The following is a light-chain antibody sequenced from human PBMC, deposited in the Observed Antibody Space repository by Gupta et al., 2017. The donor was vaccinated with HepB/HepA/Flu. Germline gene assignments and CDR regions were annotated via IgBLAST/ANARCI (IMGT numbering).Light chain of an antibody. J-gene: IGLJ2*01. CDR2: ENN. CDR1: RSNIGNNY. V-gene: IGLV1-51*02. CDR3: RTWDSSLSAGV. Sequence: SVLTQPPSLSAAPGQKVTISCAGSRSNIGNNYVSWYQQLPGTAPKLLIYENNKRPSGIPDRFSGSKSGTSATLVITGLQAGDEADYYCRTWDSSLSAGVFGGGTKLTVL.